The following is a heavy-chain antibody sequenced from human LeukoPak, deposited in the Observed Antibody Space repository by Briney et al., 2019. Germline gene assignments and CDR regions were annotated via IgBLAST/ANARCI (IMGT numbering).Heavy chain of an antibody. CDR1: GGTFSSYA. Sequence: GASVKVSCKASGGTFSSYAISWVRQAPGQGLEWMGGIIPIFGTANYAQKFQGRVTITMDESTSTAYMELSSLRSEDTAVYYCAGEGIAAAGIQGNLDYWGQGTLVTVSS. V-gene: IGHV1-69*05. D-gene: IGHD6-13*01. CDR2: IIPIFGTA. CDR3: AGEGIAAAGIQGNLDY. J-gene: IGHJ4*02.